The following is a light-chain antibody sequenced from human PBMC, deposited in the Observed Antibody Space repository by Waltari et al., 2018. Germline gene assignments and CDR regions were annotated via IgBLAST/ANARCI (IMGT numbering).Light chain of an antibody. V-gene: IGKV1-8*01. CDR1: QGISTY. CDR2: AAS. CDR3: QQYYTYPRT. Sequence: AIRMTQSPSSFSASTRDRVTITCRASQGISTYLAWYQQKSGKAPKLLIYAASTLQSGVPSRFSGSGSGTDFTLTISCLQSEDFAIYYCQQYYTYPRTFGQGTKVEV. J-gene: IGKJ1*01.